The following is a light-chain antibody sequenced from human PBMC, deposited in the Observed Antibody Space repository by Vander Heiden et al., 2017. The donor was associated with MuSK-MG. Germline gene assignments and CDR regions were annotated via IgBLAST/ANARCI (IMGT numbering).Light chain of an antibody. V-gene: IGKV1-39*01. CDR3: QQSYSVSHT. Sequence: VTITSRATQNLFTFWHWYQQKPGKAPTLLIYPAFTLQRGVPSKFCGSASGTVITLTSSSVQPEDLATYYCQQSYSVSHTFGGGTKVEIE. CDR1: QNLFTF. J-gene: IGKJ4*01. CDR2: PAF.